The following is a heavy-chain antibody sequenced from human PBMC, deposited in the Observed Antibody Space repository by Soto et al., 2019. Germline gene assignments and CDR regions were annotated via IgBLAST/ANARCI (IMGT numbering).Heavy chain of an antibody. CDR3: ARGPGYCSSTSCDAFLAHNYYGMDV. Sequence: PSETLSLTCAVSGGSISSGGYYWSWIRQPPGKGLEWIGEINHSGSTNYNPSLKSRVTISVDTSKNQFSLKLSSVTAADTAVYYCARGPGYCSSTSCDAFLAHNYYGMDVWGQGTTVTVSS. V-gene: IGHV4-34*01. J-gene: IGHJ6*02. D-gene: IGHD2-2*01. CDR1: GGSISSGGYY. CDR2: INHSGST.